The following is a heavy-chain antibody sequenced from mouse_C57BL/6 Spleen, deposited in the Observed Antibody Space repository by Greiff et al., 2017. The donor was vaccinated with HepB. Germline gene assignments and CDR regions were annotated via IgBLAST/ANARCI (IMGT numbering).Heavy chain of an antibody. V-gene: IGHV5-6*01. Sequence: EVKLVESGGDLVKPGGSLKLSCAASGFTFSSYGMSWVRQTPDKRLEWVATISSGGSYTYYPDSVKGRFTISRDNAKNTLYLQMSSLKSEDTAMYYCARQYYGSSYHYAMDYWGQGTSVTVSS. D-gene: IGHD1-1*01. CDR1: GFTFSSYG. CDR3: ARQYYGSSYHYAMDY. CDR2: ISSGGSYT. J-gene: IGHJ4*01.